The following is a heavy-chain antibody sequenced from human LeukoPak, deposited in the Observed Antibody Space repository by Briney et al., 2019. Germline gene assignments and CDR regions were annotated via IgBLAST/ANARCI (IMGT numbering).Heavy chain of an antibody. CDR2: ISSSGSTI. J-gene: IGHJ4*02. V-gene: IGHV3-11*01. D-gene: IGHD4-11*01. CDR1: GFTFSDYY. CDR3: AKRSYSNYVGEFDY. Sequence: GGSLRLSCAASGFTFSDYYMSWIRQAPGKGLEWVSYISSSGSTINYADSVKGRFTISRDNAKNSLYLQMNSLRAEDTAVYYCAKRSYSNYVGEFDYWGQGTLVTVSS.